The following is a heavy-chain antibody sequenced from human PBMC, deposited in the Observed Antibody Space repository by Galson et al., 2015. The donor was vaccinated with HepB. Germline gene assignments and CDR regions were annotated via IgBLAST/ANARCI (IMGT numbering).Heavy chain of an antibody. D-gene: IGHD6-13*01. J-gene: IGHJ4*02. V-gene: IGHV3-30-3*01. CDR2: ISYDGSSK. Sequence: LRLSCAASGFTFSNYAMHWVRQAPGKGLEWVAFISYDGSSKYYADSVKGRFTISRDNSKNTLYLQMNSLRAEDTAVYYCARPYSSSWYHLYYFDYWGQGTLVTVSS. CDR1: GFTFSNYA. CDR3: ARPYSSSWYHLYYFDY.